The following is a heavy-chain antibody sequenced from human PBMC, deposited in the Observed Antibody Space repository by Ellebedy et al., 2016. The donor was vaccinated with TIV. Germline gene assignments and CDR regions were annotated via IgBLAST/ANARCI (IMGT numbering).Heavy chain of an antibody. CDR2: ISSTGSRT. V-gene: IGHV3-23*01. D-gene: IGHD3-10*01. Sequence: PGGSLRLSCAASGFTFSSYAMSWVRQAPGKGLEWVSTISSTGSRTYYADSVEGRFIISGDNSKKTLYLQMNSLRAEDTAVYYCAKDSGKYGWNSEYWGQGTQVTVSS. CDR1: GFTFSSYA. CDR3: AKDSGKYGWNSEY. J-gene: IGHJ4*02.